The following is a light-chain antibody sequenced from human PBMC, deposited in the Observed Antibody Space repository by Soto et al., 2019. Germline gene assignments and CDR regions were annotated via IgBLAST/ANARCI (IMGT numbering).Light chain of an antibody. CDR2: EVS. CDR3: CSYVSSKTYV. CDR1: TTDVGGYNF. Sequence: QSVLTQPASVSGSPGQSITISCTGTTTDVGGYNFVSWYQQHPGKVPKLIIYEVSNRPSGVSNRFSGSKSDNTASLTISGPQAEDEADYYCCSYVSSKTYVFGTGTKVTVL. J-gene: IGLJ1*01. V-gene: IGLV2-14*01.